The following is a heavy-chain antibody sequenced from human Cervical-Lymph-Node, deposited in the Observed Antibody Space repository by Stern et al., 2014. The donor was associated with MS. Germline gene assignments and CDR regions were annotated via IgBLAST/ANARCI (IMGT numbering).Heavy chain of an antibody. CDR3: TRVPRGYCSGGSCYQGFFDY. CDR2: VWQDGINT. J-gene: IGHJ4*02. CDR1: GFIFRNSG. Sequence: VHLVESGGGVVQPGRSLRLSCAASGFIFRNSGMHWVRQAPGKGLEWVAVVWQDGINTYYADSVKGRFTISRDNSKNMVDLQMNSLRVEDTGIYYCTRVPRGYCSGGSCYQGFFDYWGRGTLVTVSS. V-gene: IGHV3-33*01. D-gene: IGHD2-15*01.